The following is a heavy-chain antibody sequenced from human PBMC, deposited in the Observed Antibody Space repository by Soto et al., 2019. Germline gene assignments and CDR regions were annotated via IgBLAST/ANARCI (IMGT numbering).Heavy chain of an antibody. Sequence: SETLSLTCAVYGGSFSGYYWSWIRQPPGKGLEWIGEINHSGSTNYNPSLKSRVTISVDTSKNQFSLKLSSVTAADTAAYYCARGEHSSSWYRSSAVMDIWGQGTMVTVSS. J-gene: IGHJ3*02. CDR3: ARGEHSSSWYRSSAVMDI. CDR2: INHSGST. CDR1: GGSFSGYY. D-gene: IGHD6-13*01. V-gene: IGHV4-34*01.